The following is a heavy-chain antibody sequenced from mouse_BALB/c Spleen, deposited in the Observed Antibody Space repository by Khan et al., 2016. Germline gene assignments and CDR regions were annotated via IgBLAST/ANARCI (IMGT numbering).Heavy chain of an antibody. D-gene: IGHD2-2*01. CDR3: ARDMEGYDDAMDY. CDR2: IRNKANGYTT. CDR1: GFTFSDYY. Sequence: EVELVESGGGLVQPGGSLRLSCATPGFTFSDYYMSWVRQPPGKALEWLGFIRNKANGYTTEYSASVKGRFTISRDNSQSILYLQMNTLRAEDSATYSCARDMEGYDDAMDYWGQGTSVTVSS. V-gene: IGHV7-3*02. J-gene: IGHJ4*01.